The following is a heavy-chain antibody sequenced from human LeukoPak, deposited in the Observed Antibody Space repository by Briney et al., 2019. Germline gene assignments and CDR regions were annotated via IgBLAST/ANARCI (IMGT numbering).Heavy chain of an antibody. CDR2: INPSGGST. CDR1: GYTFTSYY. V-gene: IGHV1-46*01. D-gene: IGHD2-2*01. Sequence: ASVKVSCKASGYTFTSYYMHWVRQAPGQGLEWMGIINPSGGSTSYAQKFQGRVTMTRDTSTSTVYMELSSQRSEDTAVYYCARVGYCSSTSCYPFDYWGQGTLVTVSS. J-gene: IGHJ4*02. CDR3: ARVGYCSSTSCYPFDY.